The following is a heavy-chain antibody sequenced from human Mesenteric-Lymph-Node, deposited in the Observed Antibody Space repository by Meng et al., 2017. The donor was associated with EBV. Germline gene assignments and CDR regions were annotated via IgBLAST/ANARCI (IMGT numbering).Heavy chain of an antibody. Sequence: HLQESGPGLVKPSETLPLTCTVSGDSVSSGIYYWSWIRQPPGKEVEWIGYIYYSGSTDYNPSLKSRVTISVDTSKNQFSLKLSSVTAADTAVYYCAKYDNGWRTFEYWGQGTLVTVSS. D-gene: IGHD6-19*01. CDR3: AKYDNGWRTFEY. V-gene: IGHV4-61*01. CDR1: GDSVSSGIYY. CDR2: IYYSGST. J-gene: IGHJ4*02.